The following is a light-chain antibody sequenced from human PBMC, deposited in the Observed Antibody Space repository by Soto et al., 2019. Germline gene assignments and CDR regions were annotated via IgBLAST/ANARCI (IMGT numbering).Light chain of an antibody. CDR2: SNN. CDR3: AAWDDSLNGVV. J-gene: IGLJ2*01. CDR1: SSNIGSNI. V-gene: IGLV1-44*01. Sequence: QSVLTQPPSASGTPGQRVTISCSGSSSNIGSNIVNWYQQLPGTAPKLLIYSNNRRPSGVPDRFSGSKSGTSASLAISGLQSEDEADCYCAAWDDSLNGVVFGGGTKLTVL.